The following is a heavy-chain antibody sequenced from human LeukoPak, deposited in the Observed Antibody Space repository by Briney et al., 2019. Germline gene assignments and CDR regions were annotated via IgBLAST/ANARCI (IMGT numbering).Heavy chain of an antibody. CDR1: GFTFSSYA. CDR2: ISGSGGST. V-gene: IGHV3-23*01. Sequence: PGGSLRLSCAASGFTFSSYAMSWVRQAPGKGLEWDSAISGSGGSTYYADSVKGRFTISRDNSKNTLYLQMNSLRAEDTAVYYCAKARFGVVIFDYWGQGTLVTVSS. J-gene: IGHJ4*02. D-gene: IGHD3-3*01. CDR3: AKARFGVVIFDY.